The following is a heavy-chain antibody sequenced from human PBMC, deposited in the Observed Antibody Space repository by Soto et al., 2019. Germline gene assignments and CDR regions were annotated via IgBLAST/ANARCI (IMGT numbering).Heavy chain of an antibody. J-gene: IGHJ4*02. D-gene: IGHD6-13*01. CDR2: INHSGST. CDR3: ARSLRRSSSWFDY. Sequence: SETLSLTCAVYGGSFSGYDWSWIRQPPGKGLEWIGEINHSGSTNYNPSLKSRVTISVDTSKNQFSLKLSSVTVADTAVYYCARSLRRSSSWFDYWGQGTLVTVSS. V-gene: IGHV4-34*01. CDR1: GGSFSGYD.